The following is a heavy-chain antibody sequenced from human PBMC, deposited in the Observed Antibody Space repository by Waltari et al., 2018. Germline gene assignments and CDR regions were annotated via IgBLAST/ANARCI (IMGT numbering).Heavy chain of an antibody. Sequence: QVQLVQSGAEVKKPGSSVKVSCKASGGTFSSYAISWVRQAPGQGLEWMGGVIPIFGTANYAQKFQGRVTITTDESTSTAYMELSSLRSEDTAVYYCARAGSGNSGYAGLGAFDIWGQGTMVTVSS. CDR2: VIPIFGTA. V-gene: IGHV1-69*05. J-gene: IGHJ3*02. CDR1: GGTFSSYA. D-gene: IGHD5-12*01. CDR3: ARAGSGNSGYAGLGAFDI.